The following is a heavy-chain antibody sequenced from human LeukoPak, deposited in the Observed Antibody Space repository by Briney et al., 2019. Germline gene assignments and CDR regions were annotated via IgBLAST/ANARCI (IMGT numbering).Heavy chain of an antibody. D-gene: IGHD2-15*01. CDR3: AKERVVIFDYYYYYYMDV. Sequence: GGSLRLSCVASEFRFKTFWMSWVRQAPGKGLEWVTVVSYDGSNKYYADSVKSRFTISRDNSKNTLYLQLNSLRAEDTAVYYCAKERVVIFDYYYYYYMDVWGKGTTVTVSS. CDR1: EFRFKTFW. V-gene: IGHV3-30*18. J-gene: IGHJ6*03. CDR2: VSYDGSNK.